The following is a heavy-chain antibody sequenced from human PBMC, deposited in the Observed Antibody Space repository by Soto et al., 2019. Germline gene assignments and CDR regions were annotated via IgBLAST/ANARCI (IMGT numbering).Heavy chain of an antibody. CDR2: IYYSGST. Sequence: PSDTPSLCCTVSGGSVSSGSYDWSWIRQPPGKGLEWIGYIYYSGSTNYNPSLKSRVTISVDTSKNQFSLKLSSVTAADTAVYYCARVDTYYYGSGSYYIGWFDPWGQGTLVTVSS. CDR3: ARVDTYYYGSGSYYIGWFDP. J-gene: IGHJ5*02. D-gene: IGHD3-10*01. CDR1: GGSVSSGSYD. V-gene: IGHV4-61*01.